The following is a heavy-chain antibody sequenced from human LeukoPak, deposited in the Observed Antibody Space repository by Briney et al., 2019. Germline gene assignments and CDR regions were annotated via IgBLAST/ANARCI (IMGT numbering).Heavy chain of an antibody. D-gene: IGHD7-27*01. CDR3: ARGGDNNWFDP. CDR2: INPSGGST. V-gene: IGHV1-46*01. CDR1: GGTFSSYA. Sequence: ASVKVSCKASGGTFSSYAISWVRQAPGQGLEWMGIINPSGGSTSYAQKFQGRVTMTRDTSTSTVYMELSSLRSEDTAVYYCARGGDNNWFDPWGQGTLVTVSS. J-gene: IGHJ5*02.